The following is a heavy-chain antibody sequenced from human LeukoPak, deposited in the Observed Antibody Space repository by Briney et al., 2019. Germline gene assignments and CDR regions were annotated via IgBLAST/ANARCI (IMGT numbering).Heavy chain of an antibody. Sequence: GGSLRLSCAASGFTFSSYAMSWVRQAPGKGLEWVSSISGSGGSTYYADSVKGRFTISRDNSKNTLYLQMNSLSAEDTAVYYCARDPRGYSSSWPGDYWGQGTLVTVSS. CDR1: GFTFSSYA. V-gene: IGHV3-23*01. CDR3: ARDPRGYSSSWPGDY. CDR2: ISGSGGST. D-gene: IGHD6-13*01. J-gene: IGHJ4*02.